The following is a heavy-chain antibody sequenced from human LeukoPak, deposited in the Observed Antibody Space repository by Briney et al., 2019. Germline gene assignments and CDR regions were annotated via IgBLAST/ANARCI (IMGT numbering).Heavy chain of an antibody. CDR3: ARRISGYCSSSSSYTTKGSLYDY. V-gene: IGHV4-39*01. D-gene: IGHD2-2*02. CDR2: IYYSGST. CDR1: GGSIISSSYY. Sequence: NTTETLSLTCTVSGGSIISSSYYSGWIRQPPGKGLERIGSIYYSGSTYYNPSLKSRVTISVDTSKNQFSLKLSSVTAADTAVYYCARRISGYCSSSSSYTTKGSLYDYWGQGTLATVSS. J-gene: IGHJ4*02.